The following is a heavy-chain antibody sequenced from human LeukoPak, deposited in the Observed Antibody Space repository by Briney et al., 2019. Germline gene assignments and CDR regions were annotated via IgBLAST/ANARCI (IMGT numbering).Heavy chain of an antibody. J-gene: IGHJ4*02. CDR2: IYYSGST. D-gene: IGHD2-15*01. V-gene: IGHV4-39*07. CDR1: GGSISSSSYY. Sequence: SETLSLTCTVSGGSISSSSYYWGWIRQPPGKGLEWIGSIYYSGSTYYNPSLKSRVTISVDTSKNQFSLKLSSVTAADTAVYYCARDSVAATLFDYWGQGTLVTVSS. CDR3: ARDSVAATLFDY.